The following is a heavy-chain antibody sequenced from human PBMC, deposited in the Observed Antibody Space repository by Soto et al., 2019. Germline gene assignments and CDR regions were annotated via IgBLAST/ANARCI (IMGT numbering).Heavy chain of an antibody. CDR1: GCSISSGGYY. CDR2: IYYSGST. CDR3: ARVASYYDCSGYTQFFDY. J-gene: IGHJ4*02. D-gene: IGHD3-22*01. Sequence: PSETLSLTCTVSGCSISSGGYYWSWIRQHPGKGLEWIGYIYYSGSTYYNPSLKSRVTISVDTSKNQFSLKLSSVTAADTAVYYCARVASYYDCSGYTQFFDYWGPGPLVTVPS. V-gene: IGHV4-31*03.